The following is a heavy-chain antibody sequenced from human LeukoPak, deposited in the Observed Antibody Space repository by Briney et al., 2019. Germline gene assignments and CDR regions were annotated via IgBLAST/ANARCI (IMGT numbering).Heavy chain of an antibody. CDR2: ISYDGSNN. V-gene: IGHV3-30*18. CDR3: AKDHVLRFLEWSYYFDY. Sequence: GGSLRLSCAASGFTFSSYGMHWVRQAPGKGLEWVAVISYDGSNNYYADSVKGRFTISRDNSKNTLYLQMNSLRAEDTAVYYCAKDHVLRFLEWSYYFDYWGQGTLVTVSS. CDR1: GFTFSSYG. J-gene: IGHJ4*02. D-gene: IGHD3-3*01.